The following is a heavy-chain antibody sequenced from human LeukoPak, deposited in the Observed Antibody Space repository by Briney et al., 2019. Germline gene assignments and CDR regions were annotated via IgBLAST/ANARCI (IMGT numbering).Heavy chain of an antibody. CDR1: GGSISSSSYY. Sequence: SETLSLTCTVSGGSISSSSYYWGWIRQPPGKGLEWIGSIYYSGSTYYNPSLKSRVTISVDTSKNQFSLKLSSVTAADTAVYYCARKMHFDWFRDAFDIWGQGTMVTVSS. CDR2: IYYSGST. J-gene: IGHJ3*02. CDR3: ARKMHFDWFRDAFDI. V-gene: IGHV4-39*07. D-gene: IGHD3-9*01.